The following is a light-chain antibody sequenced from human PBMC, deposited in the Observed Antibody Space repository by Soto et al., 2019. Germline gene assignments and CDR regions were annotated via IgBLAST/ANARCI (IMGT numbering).Light chain of an antibody. CDR1: HSINTSF. Sequence: EIVLTQSPGTLSLSPGDRATLSCRASHSINTSFLAWFQQKPGQAPRLLIYAASTRATGIPDRFSGSGSGTDFTLGISSLEPEDFAVYFCQQRSDWPLTFGGGTKLDIK. CDR2: AAS. CDR3: QQRSDWPLT. J-gene: IGKJ4*01. V-gene: IGKV3D-20*02.